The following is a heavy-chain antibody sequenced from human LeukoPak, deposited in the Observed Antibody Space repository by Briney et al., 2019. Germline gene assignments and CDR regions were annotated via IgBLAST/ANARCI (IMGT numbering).Heavy chain of an antibody. V-gene: IGHV3-15*01. CDR3: AKEEWLLAVYFDY. CDR2: IKSKIDGGTT. D-gene: IGHD3-3*01. J-gene: IGHJ4*02. CDR1: GFTFSEAW. Sequence: GGSLRLSCAASGFTFSEAWMSWVRQAPGKGLEWVGRIKSKIDGGTTDFAAPVKGRFTISRDDSKNMLYLQMNSLKTEDTAMYYCAKEEWLLAVYFDYWGQGTLVTVSS.